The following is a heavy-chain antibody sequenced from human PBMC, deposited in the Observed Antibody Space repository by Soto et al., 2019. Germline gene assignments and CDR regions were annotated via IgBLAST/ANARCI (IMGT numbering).Heavy chain of an antibody. CDR3: ARGGAWTAEGLGY. CDR2: ISSDVVNY. V-gene: IGHV3-30-3*01. D-gene: IGHD2-21*02. CDR1: GFTFSSFA. Sequence: QVQLVESGGGVVQPGRSLRLSCAASGFTFSSFAMHWVRQAPGKGLEWLAVISSDVVNYYYAESVKGRFTIARDHSKNTLDLQMNSLRNEDTAVYYWARGGAWTAEGLGYWGQGTLVSVSS. J-gene: IGHJ4*02.